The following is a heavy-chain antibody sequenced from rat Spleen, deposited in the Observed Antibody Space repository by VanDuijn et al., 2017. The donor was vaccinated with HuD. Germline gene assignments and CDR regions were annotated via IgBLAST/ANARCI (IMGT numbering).Heavy chain of an antibody. CDR2: INKDSNVI. CDR3: VREELGVRD. J-gene: IGHJ2*01. CDR1: GFNFNDYW. V-gene: IGHV4-2*01. Sequence: EVKLVESGGGLVQPGRSLKLSCAASGFNFNDYWMGWVRQAPGKGLEWIGEINKDSNVIKYSPSLKDKFTISRDNAQNTLYLQMNKLGSEDTAIYYCVREELGVRDWGQGVMVTVSS. D-gene: IGHD4-3*01.